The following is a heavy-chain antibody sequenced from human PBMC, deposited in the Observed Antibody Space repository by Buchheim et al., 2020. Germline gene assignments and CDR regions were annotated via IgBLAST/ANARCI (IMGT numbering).Heavy chain of an antibody. Sequence: QVDLQQWGAGLLKPSETLALTCEVYGGSFSIFHWSWIRQSPGKGLEWIGEISPSGTTKYNPSLSSRVTISRSTSNNKFSLKLTSVTAADTAVYLCARGNGEFDPWGQGTL. D-gene: IGHD2-8*01. CDR3: ARGNGEFDP. CDR1: GGSFSIFH. J-gene: IGHJ5*02. CDR2: ISPSGTT. V-gene: IGHV4-34*01.